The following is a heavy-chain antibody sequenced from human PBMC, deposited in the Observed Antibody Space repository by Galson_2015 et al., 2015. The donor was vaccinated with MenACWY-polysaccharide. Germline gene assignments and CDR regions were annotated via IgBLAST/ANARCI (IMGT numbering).Heavy chain of an antibody. J-gene: IGHJ6*02. D-gene: IGHD2-2*01. CDR2: ISGTGTI. V-gene: IGHV3-48*01. Sequence: SLRLSCAASGFTFTTYTINWVRQAPGQGLEWVSSISGTGTIYYADSVKGRFTISRDNAKNSLYPQMNSLRADDTAVYYCAKGRAPSTYYGMDVWGQGTTVTVSS. CDR3: AKGRAPSTYYGMDV. CDR1: GFTFTTYT.